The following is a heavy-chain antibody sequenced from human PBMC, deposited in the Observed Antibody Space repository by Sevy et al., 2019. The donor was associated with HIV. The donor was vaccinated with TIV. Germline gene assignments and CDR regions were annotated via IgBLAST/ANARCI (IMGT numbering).Heavy chain of an antibody. J-gene: IGHJ4*02. CDR1: GFTFGDFA. V-gene: IGHV3-48*01. CDR2: ISDSSATI. CDR3: ASQRGGYERLYYFDS. D-gene: IGHD5-12*01. Sequence: GGSLRLSCTTSGFTFGDFAMNWVRQAPGKGLEWVSYISDSSATIHYADSVKGRFTISRDNAKNSLYLQMNTLRAEDTAVYYCASQRGGYERLYYFDSWGQGTLVTVSS.